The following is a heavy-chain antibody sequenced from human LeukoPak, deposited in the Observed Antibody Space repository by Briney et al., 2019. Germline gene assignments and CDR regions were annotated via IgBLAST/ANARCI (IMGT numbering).Heavy chain of an antibody. J-gene: IGHJ5*02. CDR1: GFTFKDYA. D-gene: IGHD3-9*01. CDR3: AKEPLRYFDWLLYGWFDP. CDR2: ISGSGGST. Sequence: GGSVRLSCATSGFTFKDYAMSWVRQAPGKGLEWVSAISGSGGSTYYADSVKGRFTISRDNSKNTLYLQMNSLRAEDTAVYYCAKEPLRYFDWLLYGWFDPWGQGTLVTVSS. V-gene: IGHV3-23*01.